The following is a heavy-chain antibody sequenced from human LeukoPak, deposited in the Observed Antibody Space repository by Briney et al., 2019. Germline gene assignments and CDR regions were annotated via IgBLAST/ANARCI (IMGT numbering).Heavy chain of an antibody. CDR1: GFTFSSYD. CDR2: IGTAGDT. V-gene: IGHV3-13*01. Sequence: PGGSLRLSCAASGFTFSSYDMHWVRQATGKGLEWVSAIGTAGDTYYPGSVKGRFTISRENAKNSLYLQMNSLRAGDTAVYYCARDLLPEMVRGVSDAFDIWGQGTMVTVSS. J-gene: IGHJ3*02. CDR3: ARDLLPEMVRGVSDAFDI. D-gene: IGHD3-10*01.